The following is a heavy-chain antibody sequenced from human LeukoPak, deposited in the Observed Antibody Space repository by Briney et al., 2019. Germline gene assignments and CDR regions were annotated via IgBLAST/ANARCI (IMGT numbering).Heavy chain of an antibody. V-gene: IGHV3-23*01. J-gene: IGHJ4*02. CDR1: GFTFSSYV. D-gene: IGHD4-23*01. CDR3: VKAGLNADIILNS. CDR2: IFGSGDNT. Sequence: GGSLRLSCAASGFTFSSYVMTWVRQAPGKGLEWVSAIFGSGDNTYYPDSVKGRFTITRDNSKNTLYLQMNGLRVEDTAVYYCVKAGLNADIILNSWGQGTLVTVSS.